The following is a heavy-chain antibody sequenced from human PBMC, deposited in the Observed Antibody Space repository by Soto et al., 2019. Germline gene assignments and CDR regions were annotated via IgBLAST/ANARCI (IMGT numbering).Heavy chain of an antibody. Sequence: QVQLQESGPGLVKPSETLSLTCSVSGGSISTYYWSWIRQAPGKRLEWLGYIFHSGAPNYNPSLESRVTISVDTSKSLLSLRLTSVTAADTGVYYCARAIMGSFDAFDIWGQGTTVTVS. CDR3: ARAIMGSFDAFDI. J-gene: IGHJ3*02. CDR1: GGSISTYY. V-gene: IGHV4-59*01. CDR2: IFHSGAP. D-gene: IGHD3-16*01.